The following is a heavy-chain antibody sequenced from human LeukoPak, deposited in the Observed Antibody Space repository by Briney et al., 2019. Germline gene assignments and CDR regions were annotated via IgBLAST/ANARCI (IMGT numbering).Heavy chain of an antibody. CDR3: ARGLKYQLLYGDDY. CDR2: IIPIFGTA. V-gene: IGHV1-69*01. J-gene: IGHJ4*02. CDR1: GGTFSSYA. Sequence: GASVKVSCKASGGTFSSYAISWVRQAPGQGLEWMGGIIPIFGTANYAQKFQGRVTITADESTSTAYMELSSLRSEDTAVYYCARGLKYQLLYGDDYWGQGTLVTVSS. D-gene: IGHD2-2*02.